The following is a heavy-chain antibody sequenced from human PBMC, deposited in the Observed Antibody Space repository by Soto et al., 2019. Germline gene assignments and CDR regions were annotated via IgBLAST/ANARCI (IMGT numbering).Heavy chain of an antibody. CDR1: GYTFIGHY. Sequence: QVQLVQSGAEVKKPGASVKVSCKASGYTFIGHYLHWVRQAPGQGLEWLVWTNPSSGATNFAQKFQGRVTMTRDTSISTAYLDLSRLRSDDTAIYYCAREAGTTGNYYFGMDVWGQGTTVTVSS. CDR2: TNPSSGAT. V-gene: IGHV1-2*02. CDR3: AREAGTTGNYYFGMDV. J-gene: IGHJ6*02. D-gene: IGHD1-7*01.